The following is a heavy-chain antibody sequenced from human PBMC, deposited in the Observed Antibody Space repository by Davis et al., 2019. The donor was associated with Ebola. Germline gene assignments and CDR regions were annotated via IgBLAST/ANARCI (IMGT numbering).Heavy chain of an antibody. V-gene: IGHV3-53*01. CDR3: ARVFGFYGMDV. Sequence: GGSLRLSCAASGFSVSGYYMSWVRQAPGKGLEWVSVVYVAGNTYYANSVKGRFTISRDNAKNSLYLQMNSLRAEDTAVYYCARVFGFYGMDVWGQGTTVTVSS. D-gene: IGHD3-10*01. J-gene: IGHJ6*02. CDR1: GFSVSGYY. CDR2: VYVAGNT.